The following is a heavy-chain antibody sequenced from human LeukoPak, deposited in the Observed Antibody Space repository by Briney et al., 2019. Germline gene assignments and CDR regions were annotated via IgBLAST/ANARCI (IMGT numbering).Heavy chain of an antibody. V-gene: IGHV3-30*19. CDR2: ISYDGSNK. Sequence: RSGGSLRLSCAASGFTFSSYGMHWVRQAPGKGLEWVAVISYDGSNKYYADSVKGRFTISRDNSKNTLYLQMNSLRAEDTAVYYCAKEQYSSTYDYWGQGTLVTVSS. CDR3: AKEQYSSTYDY. CDR1: GFTFSSYG. D-gene: IGHD6-19*01. J-gene: IGHJ4*02.